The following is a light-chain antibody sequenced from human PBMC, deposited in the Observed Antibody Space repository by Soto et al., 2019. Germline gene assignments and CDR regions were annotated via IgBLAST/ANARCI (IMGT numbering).Light chain of an antibody. CDR2: DAS. Sequence: PGERATLSCRASQSVRSYLAWYQQKPGQAPRLLIYDASNRATGIPARFSGSGSGTDFTLTISSLEPEDFAVYYCQQRSNWPSITFGQGTRLELK. CDR1: QSVRSY. V-gene: IGKV3-11*01. CDR3: QQRSNWPSIT. J-gene: IGKJ5*01.